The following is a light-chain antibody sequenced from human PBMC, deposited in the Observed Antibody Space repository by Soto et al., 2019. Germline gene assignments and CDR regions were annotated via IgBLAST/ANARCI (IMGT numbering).Light chain of an antibody. CDR1: QRLLYYDGNTY. J-gene: IGKJ5*01. V-gene: IGKV2D-29*01. CDR2: EVF. Sequence: EIVLTQTPLSLSVTPGQPASISCKSSQRLLYYDGNTYLYWYLQKPGQPPQLLVYEVFKRFAGVPDRFSGSGSGTDFTRMSSRVEAEDVGVYYCVQGTEIPITFGQGTRLEIK. CDR3: VQGTEIPIT.